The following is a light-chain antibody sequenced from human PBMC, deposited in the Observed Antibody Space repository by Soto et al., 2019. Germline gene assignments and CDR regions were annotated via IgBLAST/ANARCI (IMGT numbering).Light chain of an antibody. CDR2: GAS. CDR3: QQCGGSPLFS. J-gene: IGKJ3*01. CDR1: QTVSISY. V-gene: IGKV3-20*01. Sequence: IVLTQSPGTLSLSPGESATLSCRASQTVSISYVAWYQRNPGQAPRLLIYGASSRAIGIPDRFSGSGSGTDFTLTISRLEPEDSAVYYCQQCGGSPLFSFGPGTKVDIK.